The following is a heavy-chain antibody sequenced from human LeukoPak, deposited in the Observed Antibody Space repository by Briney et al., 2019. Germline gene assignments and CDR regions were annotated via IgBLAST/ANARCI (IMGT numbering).Heavy chain of an antibody. D-gene: IGHD2-2*02. CDR2: ISSSSSYI. CDR3: AREIPETWPLDH. J-gene: IGHJ4*02. V-gene: IGHV3-21*01. CDR1: GFTFSSYS. Sequence: PGGSLRLSCAASGFTFSSYSVNWVRQAPGKGLEWVSSISSSSSYIYYADSVKGRFTISRDNAKNSLYLQMNSLRAEDTAVYYCAREIPETWPLDHWGQGTLVTVSS.